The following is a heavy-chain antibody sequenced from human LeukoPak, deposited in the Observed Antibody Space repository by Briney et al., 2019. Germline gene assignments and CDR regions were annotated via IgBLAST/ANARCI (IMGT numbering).Heavy chain of an antibody. D-gene: IGHD6-19*01. Sequence: EASVKVSCKASGYTFTSYGISWVRQAPGQGLEWMGWISAYNGNTNYAQKLQGRVTMTTDTSTSTAYMELRSLRSDDTAVYYCARGESRGWYGSLDLYYYYGMDVWGQGTTVTVSS. J-gene: IGHJ6*02. CDR3: ARGESRGWYGSLDLYYYYGMDV. V-gene: IGHV1-18*01. CDR1: GYTFTSYG. CDR2: ISAYNGNT.